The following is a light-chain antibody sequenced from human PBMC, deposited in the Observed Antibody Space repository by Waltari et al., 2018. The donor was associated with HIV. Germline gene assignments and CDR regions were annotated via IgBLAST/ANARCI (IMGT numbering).Light chain of an antibody. CDR3: QVWDDTTKHVV. CDR1: NIGTKS. J-gene: IGLJ2*01. CDR2: DDN. Sequence: SFVLTQPPSVSVAPGQTARITCGANNIGTKSVHLCQQKPGQAPVLVVFDDNDRPSGIPDRFSGSNSGNTATLTISRVDAGDEADYYCQVWDDTTKHVVFGGGTKLTVL. V-gene: IGLV3-21*02.